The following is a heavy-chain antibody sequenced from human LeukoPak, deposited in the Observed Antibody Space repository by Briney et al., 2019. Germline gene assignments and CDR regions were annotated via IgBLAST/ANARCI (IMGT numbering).Heavy chain of an antibody. V-gene: IGHV4-34*01. CDR3: ASRTAGLLADFDY. CDR1: GGSFSGYY. Sequence: PSETLSLTCAVYGGSFSGYYWSWIRQPPGKGLEWIGEINHSGSTNYNPSLKSRVTISVDTSKNQFSLKLSSVTAADTAVYYCASRTAGLLADFDYWGQGTLVTVSS. J-gene: IGHJ4*02. D-gene: IGHD3-22*01. CDR2: INHSGST.